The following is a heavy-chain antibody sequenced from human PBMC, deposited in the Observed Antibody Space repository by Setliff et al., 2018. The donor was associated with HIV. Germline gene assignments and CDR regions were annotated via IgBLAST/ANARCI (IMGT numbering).Heavy chain of an antibody. CDR1: GVPTSASTYY. J-gene: IGHJ6*03. Sequence: LSLTCTVSGVPTSASTYYWGWIRQPPGKGLEWVSSISSSSSYIYHADSVRGRFTISRDNAKKSLYLQMNSLRAGDTAVYYCAREGGTTILGVPYYYYYMDVWGKGTTVTVSS. CDR3: AREGGTTILGVPYYYYYMDV. D-gene: IGHD3-3*01. V-gene: IGHV3-11*06. CDR2: ISSSSSYI.